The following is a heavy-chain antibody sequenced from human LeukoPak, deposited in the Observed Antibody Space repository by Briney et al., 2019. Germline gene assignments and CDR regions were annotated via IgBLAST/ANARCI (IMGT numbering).Heavy chain of an antibody. J-gene: IGHJ6*03. CDR2: IYTSGST. D-gene: IGHD5-18*01. Sequence: SETLSLTCTVSGGSISSGSYYWSWIRQPAGKGLEWIGRIYTSGSTNYNPSLKSRVTISVDTSKNQFSLKLSSVTAADTAVYYCARATMVTITWGYYYYYMDVWGKGTTVTVSS. CDR1: GGSISSGSYY. CDR3: ARATMVTITWGYYYYYMDV. V-gene: IGHV4-61*02.